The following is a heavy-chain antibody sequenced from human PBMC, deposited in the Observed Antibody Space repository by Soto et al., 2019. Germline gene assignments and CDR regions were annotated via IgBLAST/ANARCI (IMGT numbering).Heavy chain of an antibody. D-gene: IGHD3-22*01. CDR3: ARVPITMIVVVPPYYFDY. CDR1: GFSFSSYV. Sequence: QVQLVESGGGVVQPGRSLRLSCAASGFSFSSYVMHWVRQAPGKGLEWVAVLSFDGNNKYYADSVKGRFTISRDNSKNTLYLQMNSLRAEDTAIYYCARVPITMIVVVPPYYFDYWGQGTLVTVSS. CDR2: LSFDGNNK. J-gene: IGHJ4*02. V-gene: IGHV3-30-3*01.